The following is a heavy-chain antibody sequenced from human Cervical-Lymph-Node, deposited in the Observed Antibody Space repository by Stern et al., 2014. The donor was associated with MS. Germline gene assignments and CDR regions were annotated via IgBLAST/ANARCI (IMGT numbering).Heavy chain of an antibody. J-gene: IGHJ4*02. CDR1: GFTFGSHT. CDR2: ISYDGSRT. CDR3: ARPAAARYFDY. V-gene: IGHV3-30-3*01. D-gene: IGHD6-25*01. Sequence: VPLVESGGGVVQPGRSLRLSCAASGFTFGSHTMHWVRQAPGKGLDWVAIISYDGSRTHYADAVKDRFTISRDNSNNTLYLQMNSLRSEDTAMYYCARPAAARYFDYWGQGTQVTVSS.